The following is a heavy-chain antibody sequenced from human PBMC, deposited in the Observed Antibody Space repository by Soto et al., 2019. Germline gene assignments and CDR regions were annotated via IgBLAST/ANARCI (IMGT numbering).Heavy chain of an antibody. CDR1: GFTFGDYA. Sequence: PGGSLRLSCTASGFTFGDYAMSWFRRAPGKGLEWVGFIRSKAYGGTTEYAASVKGRFAISRDDSKNTLYLQMNSLKIEDSAVYYCTSGTGRSDFDYWGLGTLVTVSS. CDR2: IRSKAYGGTT. D-gene: IGHD3-3*01. J-gene: IGHJ4*02. CDR3: TSGTGRSDFDY. V-gene: IGHV3-49*03.